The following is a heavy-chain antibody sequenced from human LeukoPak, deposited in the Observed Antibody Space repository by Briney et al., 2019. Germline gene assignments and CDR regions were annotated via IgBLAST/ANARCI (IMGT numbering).Heavy chain of an antibody. V-gene: IGHV3-21*06. CDR3: AKGEYHQDGIGENRFDN. J-gene: IGHJ4*02. D-gene: IGHD5-24*01. CDR1: GFSFSTYN. Sequence: GSLSLSCEASGFSFSTYNMNWVRQAPGKGLEWISSITSDSRYRYYADSVKGRFTTSRDNAKNSVFLQMSSLRPEDTAVYYCAKGEYHQDGIGENRFDNWGQGALVTVSS. CDR2: ITSDSRYR.